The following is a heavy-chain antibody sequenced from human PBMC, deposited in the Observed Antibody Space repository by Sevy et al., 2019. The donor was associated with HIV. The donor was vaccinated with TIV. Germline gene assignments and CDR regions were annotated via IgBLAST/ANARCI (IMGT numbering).Heavy chain of an antibody. CDR1: GFTFSDHY. V-gene: IGHV3-72*01. CDR2: TRNKPDGYTT. Sequence: GGSLKISCVASGFTFSDHYMEWVRQAPGKGLEWVGRTRNKPDGYTTEYAASVKGRFTISRDESNNSLYVQMNSLKAEDTAVYYCATHAGIAAAGRVFDYWGQGTLVTVSS. D-gene: IGHD6-13*01. J-gene: IGHJ4*02. CDR3: ATHAGIAAAGRVFDY.